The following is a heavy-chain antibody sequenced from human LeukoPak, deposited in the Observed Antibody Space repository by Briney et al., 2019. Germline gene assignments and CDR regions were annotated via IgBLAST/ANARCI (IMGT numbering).Heavy chain of an antibody. CDR1: GGSISSYY. J-gene: IGHJ6*02. CDR2: IYYSGST. D-gene: IGHD3-9*01. V-gene: IGHV4-59*08. CDR3: ARGYYDTSMDV. Sequence: SETLSLTRTVSGGSISSYYWSWIRQPPGKGLEWIGYIYYSGSTNYNPSLKSRVTISVDTSKNQFSLKLSSVTAADTAVYYCARGYYDTSMDVWGQGTTVTVSS.